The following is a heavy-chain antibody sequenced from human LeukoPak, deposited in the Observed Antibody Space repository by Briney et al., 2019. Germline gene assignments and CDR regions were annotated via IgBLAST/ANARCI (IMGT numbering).Heavy chain of an antibody. J-gene: IGHJ4*02. D-gene: IGHD5-18*01. CDR2: TSPNIGET. V-gene: IGHV1-18*01. CDR1: GYTFTTYA. Sequence: ASVKVSCKASGYTFTTYAISWVRQAPGQGLEWMGWTSPNIGETNFLQSFQGRVSVTTDTSTSTVYMELRSLRSEDTAVYYCAREDTAMVTDYWGQGTLVTVSS. CDR3: AREDTAMVTDY.